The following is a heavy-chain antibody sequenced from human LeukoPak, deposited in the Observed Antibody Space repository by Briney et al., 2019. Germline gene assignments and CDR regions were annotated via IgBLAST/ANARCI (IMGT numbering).Heavy chain of an antibody. CDR1: GYSISSAYY. CDR2: ILHSGST. V-gene: IGHV4-38-2*02. J-gene: IGHJ4*02. CDR3: ARDRGVRGEMDF. Sequence: SETLSLTCAGSGYSISSAYYWGWIRQPPGKGRDGIGSILHSGSTYYNPSLKSRVTISVDTYKNHFSLKLTSVPAADAAVYYCARDRGVRGEMDFWGQGTLVSVSS. D-gene: IGHD3-10*01.